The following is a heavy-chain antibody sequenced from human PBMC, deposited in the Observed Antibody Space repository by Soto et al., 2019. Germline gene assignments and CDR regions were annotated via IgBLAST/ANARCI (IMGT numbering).Heavy chain of an antibody. Sequence: ASETLSLTCTVSGGSISSGGYYWSWIRQHPGKGLEWIGYIYYSGSTYYNPSLKSRVTISVDTSKNQFSLKLSSVTAADTAVYYCASIILTGYYKLDYWGQGALVTVSS. J-gene: IGHJ4*02. CDR3: ASIILTGYYKLDY. CDR2: IYYSGST. V-gene: IGHV4-31*03. D-gene: IGHD3-9*01. CDR1: GGSISSGGYY.